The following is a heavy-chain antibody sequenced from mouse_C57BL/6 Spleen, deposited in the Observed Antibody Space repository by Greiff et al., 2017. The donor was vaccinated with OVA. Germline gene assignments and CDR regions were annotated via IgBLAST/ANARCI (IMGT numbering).Heavy chain of an antibody. D-gene: IGHD2-3*01. CDR2: IDPSDSYT. CDR1: GYTFTSYW. J-gene: IGHJ2*01. CDR3: ARYVGYYVVDY. V-gene: IGHV1-69*01. Sequence: QVQLQQPGAELVMPGASVKLSCKASGYTFTSYWMHWVKQRPGQGLEWIGEIDPSDSYTNYNQKFKGKSTLPVDKSSSTAYMQLSSLTSEDSAVYYCARYVGYYVVDYWGQGTTLTVSS.